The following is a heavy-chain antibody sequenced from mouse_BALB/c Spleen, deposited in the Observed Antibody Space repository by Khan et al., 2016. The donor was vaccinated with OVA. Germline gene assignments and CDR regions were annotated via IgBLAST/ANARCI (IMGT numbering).Heavy chain of an antibody. J-gene: IGHJ4*01. Sequence: DLVKPGTSVKLSCKASGYTFTSYWINWIKQRPGQGLEWIGRIGPGSSNTYYNEMFKGKAALTVDTSSSTAYDDLSSLSSEASAVFFCEMDNYSGRGYYAMDYWGQGTSVTVSS. CDR2: IGPGSSNT. D-gene: IGHD1-1*01. CDR1: GYTFTSYW. V-gene: IGHV1S41*01. CDR3: EMDNYSGRGYYAMDY.